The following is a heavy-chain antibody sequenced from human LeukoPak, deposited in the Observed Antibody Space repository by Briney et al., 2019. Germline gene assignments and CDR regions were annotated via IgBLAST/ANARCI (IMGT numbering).Heavy chain of an antibody. CDR2: ISGSGGST. D-gene: IGHD6-19*01. V-gene: IGHV3-23*01. CDR3: AKDRRSQWLVQDY. J-gene: IGHJ4*02. CDR1: GFTFSSYA. Sequence: GGSLRLSCAASGFTFSSYAMSWVRQDPGKGLEWVSAISGSGGSTYYADSVKGRFTISRDNSKNTLYLQMNSLRAEDTAVYYCAKDRRSQWLVQDYWGQGTLVTVSS.